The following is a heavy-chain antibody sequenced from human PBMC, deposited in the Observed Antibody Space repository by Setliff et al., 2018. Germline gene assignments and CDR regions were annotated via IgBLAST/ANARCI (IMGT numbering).Heavy chain of an antibody. CDR1: GFRFDDYA. J-gene: IGHJ4*02. Sequence: PGGSLRLSCAASGFRFDDYAMHWVRQVPGKGLEWVSGISWKTGTIGYADSVKGRFTISRERGKNSLYLQMNSLTTEDTALYYCAKGGSYLILPYFDYWGQGTLVTVSS. CDR2: ISWKTGTI. D-gene: IGHD3-10*01. V-gene: IGHV3-9*01. CDR3: AKGGSYLILPYFDY.